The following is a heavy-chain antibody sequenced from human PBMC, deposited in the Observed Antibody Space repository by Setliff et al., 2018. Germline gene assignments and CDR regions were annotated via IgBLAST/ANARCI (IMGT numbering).Heavy chain of an antibody. Sequence: KPSETLSLTCTVSGGSISSYYWSWIRQPPGKGLEWIGYIYYSGSTNYNPSLNSRVTISVDTSKNQLSLKLNSVTAADTAVYYCARDHRDGYNAPYYYYYMDVWGKGTTVTVSS. D-gene: IGHD5-12*01. J-gene: IGHJ6*03. V-gene: IGHV4-59*01. CDR2: IYYSGST. CDR1: GGSISSYY. CDR3: ARDHRDGYNAPYYYYYMDV.